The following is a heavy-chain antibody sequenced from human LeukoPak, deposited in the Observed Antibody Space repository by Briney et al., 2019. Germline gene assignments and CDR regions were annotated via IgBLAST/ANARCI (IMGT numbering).Heavy chain of an antibody. CDR3: ARGGAWFGERTYFDY. V-gene: IGHV1-69*13. J-gene: IGHJ4*02. CDR1: GGTFSNYA. CDR2: IIPIFGTA. D-gene: IGHD3-10*01. Sequence: ASVKVSCKASGGTFSNYAISWVRQAPGQGLEWMGGIIPIFGTANYAQKFQGRVTITADESTSTAYMELSSLRSEDTAVYYCARGGAWFGERTYFDYWGQGTLVTVSS.